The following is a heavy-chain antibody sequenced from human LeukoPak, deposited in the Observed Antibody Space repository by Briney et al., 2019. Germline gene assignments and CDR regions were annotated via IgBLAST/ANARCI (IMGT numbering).Heavy chain of an antibody. CDR1: GFTFSSYS. Sequence: GGSLRLSCAASGFTFSSYSMNWVRQAPGKGLEWVSYISSSSSTIYYADSVKGRFTISRDNSKNTLYLQMNSLRAEDTAVYYCARDSLTQGFDYWGQGTLVTVSS. V-gene: IGHV3-48*01. CDR3: ARDSLTQGFDY. J-gene: IGHJ4*02. CDR2: ISSSSSTI. D-gene: IGHD1-14*01.